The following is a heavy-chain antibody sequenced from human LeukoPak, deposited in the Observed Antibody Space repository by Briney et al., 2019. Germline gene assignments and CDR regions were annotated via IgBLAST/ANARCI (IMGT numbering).Heavy chain of an antibody. Sequence: SETLSLTCGVSGGSISNTNWWSWSRQPPGQGLEWIGEISLTGLTHYNPSLESRVTVSLDKSKNQLSLNLTSVTAADTAVYYCSRENGAFSPFGYWGQGTLVTVLS. J-gene: IGHJ4*02. CDR1: GGSISNTNW. D-gene: IGHD2-8*01. CDR3: SRENGAFSPFGY. CDR2: ISLTGLT. V-gene: IGHV4-4*02.